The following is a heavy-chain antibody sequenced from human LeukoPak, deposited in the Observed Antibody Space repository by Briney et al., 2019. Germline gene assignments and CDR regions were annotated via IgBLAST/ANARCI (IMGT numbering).Heavy chain of an antibody. CDR3: ARERMAAAGTCYFDY. Sequence: GGSLRLSCAASGFTVNTNYMSWVRQAPGRGLEWVSVIYSGGSTYYADSVKGRFTISRDNSKNTLYLQMNSLRAEDTAVYYCARERMAAAGTCYFDYWGQGTLVTVSS. V-gene: IGHV3-53*01. D-gene: IGHD6-13*01. J-gene: IGHJ4*02. CDR2: IYSGGST. CDR1: GFTVNTNY.